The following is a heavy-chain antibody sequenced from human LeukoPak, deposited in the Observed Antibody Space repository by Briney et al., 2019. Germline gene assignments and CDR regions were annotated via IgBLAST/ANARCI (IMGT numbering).Heavy chain of an antibody. D-gene: IGHD6-19*01. CDR3: VGGSGCQPDS. CDR2: IWQDGRVP. Sequence: GGSLRLSCAASPGIPFRDHWMNWPRPAPGKGLDWVTQIWQDGRVPLFLHAVRRRITISRDNAMCSVYLEINSLRAADTAVYYCVGGSGCQPDSGGRGTLVTVSA. V-gene: IGHV3-7*03. CDR1: PGIPFRDHW. J-gene: IGHJ4*02.